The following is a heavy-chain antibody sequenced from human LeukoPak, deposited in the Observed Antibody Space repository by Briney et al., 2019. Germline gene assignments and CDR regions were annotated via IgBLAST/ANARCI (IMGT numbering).Heavy chain of an antibody. V-gene: IGHV3-30*02. CDR3: ARDLSVEYSLSYMDV. CDR2: IPYDGRNQ. Sequence: PGGSLRLSCAASGFTFSSYGMHWVRQAPGKGLEWVAFIPYDGRNQYFTDSVKGRFTISRDISKTTLHRQMNSLRTEHTAVYYCARDLSVEYSLSYMDVWGKGTTVTVSS. J-gene: IGHJ6*03. D-gene: IGHD2-15*01. CDR1: GFTFSSYG.